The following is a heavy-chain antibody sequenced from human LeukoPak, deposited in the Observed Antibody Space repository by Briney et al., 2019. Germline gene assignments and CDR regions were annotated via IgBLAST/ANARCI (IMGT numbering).Heavy chain of an antibody. CDR2: INHSGST. CDR3: ARAVPSGWYAFDI. CDR1: GGSFSGYY. J-gene: IGHJ3*02. V-gene: IGHV4-34*01. D-gene: IGHD6-19*01. Sequence: PSETLSLTCAVYGGSFSGYYWSWIRQPPGKGLEWIGEINHSGSTNYNPSLKSRVTISVDTSKNQFSLTLSSVTAADTAVYYCARAVPSGWYAFDIWGQGTMVTVSS.